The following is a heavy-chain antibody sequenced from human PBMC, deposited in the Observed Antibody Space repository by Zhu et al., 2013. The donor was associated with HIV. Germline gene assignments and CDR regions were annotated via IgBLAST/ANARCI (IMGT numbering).Heavy chain of an antibody. CDR1: GYTFTSYG. CDR2: ISAYNGNT. Sequence: QVQLVQSGAEVKKPGASVKVSCKASGYTFTSYGISWVRQAPGQGLEWMGWISAYNGNTNYAQKLQGRVTMTTDTSTSTAYMELRSLRSDDTAVYYCARVDLDLYYYGSGSYSHYGMDVWGQGTTGHRLL. V-gene: IGHV1-18*01. J-gene: IGHJ6*02. CDR3: ARVDLDLYYYGSGSYSHYGMDV. D-gene: IGHD3-10*01.